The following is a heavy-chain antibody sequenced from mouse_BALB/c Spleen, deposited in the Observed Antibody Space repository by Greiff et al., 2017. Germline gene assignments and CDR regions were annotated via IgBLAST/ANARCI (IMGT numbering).Heavy chain of an antibody. CDR3: ARALYGNYPYYAMDY. V-gene: IGHV2-9*02. Sequence: VMLVESGPGLVAPSQSLSITCTVSGFSLTSYGVHWVRQPPGKGLEWLGVIWAGGSTNYNSALMSRLSISKDNSKSQVFLKMNSLQTDDTAMYYCARALYGNYPYYAMDYWGQGTSVTVSS. D-gene: IGHD2-1*01. J-gene: IGHJ4*01. CDR2: IWAGGST. CDR1: GFSLTSYG.